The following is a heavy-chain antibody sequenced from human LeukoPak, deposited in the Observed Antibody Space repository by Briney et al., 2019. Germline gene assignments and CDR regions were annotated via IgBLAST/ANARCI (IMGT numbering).Heavy chain of an antibody. J-gene: IGHJ4*02. V-gene: IGHV4-61*01. CDR1: GGSVSSGSYY. Sequence: TSSETLSLTCTVSGGSVSSGSYYWSWIRQPPGKGLEWIGYIYYSGSTNYNPSLKSRVTISVDTSKNQFSLKLSSVTAADTAVYYCARGGDGYNSPSSAWYYFDYWGQGTLVTVSS. CDR2: IYYSGST. CDR3: ARGGDGYNSPSSAWYYFDY. D-gene: IGHD5-24*01.